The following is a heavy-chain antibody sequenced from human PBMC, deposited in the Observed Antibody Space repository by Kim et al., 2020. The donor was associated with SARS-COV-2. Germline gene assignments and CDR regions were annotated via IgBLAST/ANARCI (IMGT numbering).Heavy chain of an antibody. D-gene: IGHD6-19*01. Sequence: TPSMKSRVPISVEQSNNQFSLKLSSVTAADTAVYYCARAWSEAVAGIFDYWGQGTLVTVSS. V-gene: IGHV4-4*02. CDR3: ARAWSEAVAGIFDY. J-gene: IGHJ4*02.